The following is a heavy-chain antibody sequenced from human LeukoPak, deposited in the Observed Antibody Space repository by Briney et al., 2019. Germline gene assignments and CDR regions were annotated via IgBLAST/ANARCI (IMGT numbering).Heavy chain of an antibody. Sequence: GGSLRLSGAASGFTFSSYGMSWVRQAPGKGLEWVSAISGSGGSTYYADSVKGRFTISRDNSKNTLYLQMNSLRAEDTAVYYCARDIGEDTAMVNYYYYGMDVWGQGTTVTVSS. CDR1: GFTFSSYG. D-gene: IGHD5-18*01. CDR2: ISGSGGST. V-gene: IGHV3-23*01. J-gene: IGHJ6*02. CDR3: ARDIGEDTAMVNYYYYGMDV.